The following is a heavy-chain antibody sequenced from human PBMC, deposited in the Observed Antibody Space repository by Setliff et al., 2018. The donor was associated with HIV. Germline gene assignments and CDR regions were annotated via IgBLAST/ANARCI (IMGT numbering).Heavy chain of an antibody. V-gene: IGHV1-3*01. J-gene: IGHJ4*02. CDR1: GYAFTNYA. D-gene: IGHD3-16*01. Sequence: AAVKVSCKASGYAFTNYAIHWVRQAPGQRLEWMGWINAGNGNTKFSEKFQGRVLITSDTSASTVYLFLRSLKPEDTAVYYCARGYNYGYGGQGINWWGAFDNWGKGTLVTVSS. CDR2: INAGNGNT. CDR3: ARGYNYGYGGQGINWWGAFDN.